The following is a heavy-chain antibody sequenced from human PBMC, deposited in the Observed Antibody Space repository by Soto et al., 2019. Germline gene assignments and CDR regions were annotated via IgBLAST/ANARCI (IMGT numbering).Heavy chain of an antibody. CDR1: GGSISSGTYY. D-gene: IGHD3-3*01. V-gene: IGHV4-31*03. Sequence: SETLSLTCTVSGGSISSGTYYWSWIRQHPGKGLEWIGYIYYRGSTYYNPSLKSRVTISVDTSKNQFSLRLSSVTAADTAVYNCASAIKYDCWSGLYYFDNWGEGNLIKVSS. CDR3: ASAIKYDCWSGLYYFDN. J-gene: IGHJ4*02. CDR2: IYYRGST.